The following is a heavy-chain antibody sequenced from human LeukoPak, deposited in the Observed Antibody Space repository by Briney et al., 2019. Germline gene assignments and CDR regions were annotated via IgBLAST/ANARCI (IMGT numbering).Heavy chain of an antibody. D-gene: IGHD3-3*01. V-gene: IGHV3-23*01. CDR2: ISGSGGST. CDR1: GLTLSDHY. CDR3: AKDPTYYDFWSGYPPNDY. J-gene: IGHJ4*02. Sequence: HPGGSLRLSCTASGLTLSDHYIDWVRQAPGKGLEWVSAISGSGGSTYYADSVKGRFTISRDNSKNTLYLQMNSLRAEDTAVYYCAKDPTYYDFWSGYPPNDYWGQGTLVTVSS.